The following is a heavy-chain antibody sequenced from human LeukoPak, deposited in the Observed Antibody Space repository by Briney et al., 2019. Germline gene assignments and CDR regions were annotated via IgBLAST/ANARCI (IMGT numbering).Heavy chain of an antibody. V-gene: IGHV3-23*01. CDR3: ARVGGSSWPFQYYYMDV. CDR1: GFTFSSYA. Sequence: PGGSLRLSCAASGFTFSSYAMSWVRQAPGKGLEWVSAISGSGGSTYYADSVKGRFTISRDNSKNTLYLQMNSLRAEDTAVYYCARVGGSSWPFQYYYMDVWGKGTTVTISS. J-gene: IGHJ6*03. CDR2: ISGSGGST. D-gene: IGHD6-13*01.